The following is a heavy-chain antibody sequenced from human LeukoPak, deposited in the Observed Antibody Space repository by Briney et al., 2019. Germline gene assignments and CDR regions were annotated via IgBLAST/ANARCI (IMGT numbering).Heavy chain of an antibody. CDR2: IIPIFGTA. J-gene: IGHJ4*02. Sequence: SVKVSCKASGGTFSSYAISWVRQAPGQGLEWMGGIIPIFGTANYAQKFQDRVTITADKSTSTAYMELSRLRSDDTAVYYCARIPPLGYCSGGSCYSFDYWGQGTLVTVSS. CDR1: GGTFSSYA. V-gene: IGHV1-69*06. CDR3: ARIPPLGYCSGGSCYSFDY. D-gene: IGHD2-15*01.